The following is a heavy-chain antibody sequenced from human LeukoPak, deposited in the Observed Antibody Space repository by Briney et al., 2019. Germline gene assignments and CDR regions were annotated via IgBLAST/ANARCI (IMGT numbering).Heavy chain of an antibody. CDR1: GGSISSSSYY. D-gene: IGHD4-23*01. J-gene: IGHJ4*02. CDR2: IYYSGST. CDR3: ARARLGGTKRWYFDY. Sequence: SETLSPTCTVSGGSISSSSYYWGWIRQPPGKGLEWIGSIYYSGSTYYNPSLKSRVTISVDTSKNQFSLKLSSVTAAGTAVYYCARARLGGTKRWYFDYWGQGTLVTVSS. V-gene: IGHV4-39*07.